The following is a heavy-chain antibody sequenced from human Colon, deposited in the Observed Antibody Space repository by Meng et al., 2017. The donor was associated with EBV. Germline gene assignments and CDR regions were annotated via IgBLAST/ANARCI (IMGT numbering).Heavy chain of an antibody. J-gene: IGHJ4*02. V-gene: IGHV4-4*02. CDR2: IDDSGST. Sequence: QVQLQEPGPGLVKPSGTLSLTVGVSGVSISSNIRWTWVRQPPGKGLEWIGDIDDSGSTNYNPSLNSRISISLDKSKNHFSLKVNSVTAADTAVYYCARGKQDAWELLAYWGQGALVTVSS. CDR3: ARGKQDAWELLAY. CDR1: GVSISSNIR. D-gene: IGHD1-26*01.